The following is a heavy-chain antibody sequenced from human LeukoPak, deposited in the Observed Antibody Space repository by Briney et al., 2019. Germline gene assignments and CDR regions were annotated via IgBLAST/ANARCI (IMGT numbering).Heavy chain of an antibody. J-gene: IGHJ4*02. CDR1: GFTFSNYW. D-gene: IGHD6-19*01. CDR2: IKLDGSEK. V-gene: IGHV3-7*01. CDR3: AGYSSGWYLDY. Sequence: GGSLRLSCAASGFTFSNYWLSWVRQAPGKGLEWVANIKLDGSEKYYVDSVKGRFTISRDNTKNSLYLQMNSLRAEDAAVYYCAGYSSGWYLDYWGQGTLVTVSS.